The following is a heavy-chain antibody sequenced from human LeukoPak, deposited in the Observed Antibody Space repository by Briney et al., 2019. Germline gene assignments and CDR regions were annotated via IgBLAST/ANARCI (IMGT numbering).Heavy chain of an antibody. CDR3: ARHIWQSTARPWFDP. J-gene: IGHJ5*02. CDR2: IYYSGAT. D-gene: IGHD2-21*01. Sequence: SETLSLTCTVSGGSISSGIYYWGWIRQTPGKGLEWIGTIYYSGATYYNPSLKSRVTISVDTSKIQFSLKVSSVIAADTALYYCARHIWQSTARPWFDPWGQGTLVTVSS. V-gene: IGHV4-39*01. CDR1: GGSISSGIYY.